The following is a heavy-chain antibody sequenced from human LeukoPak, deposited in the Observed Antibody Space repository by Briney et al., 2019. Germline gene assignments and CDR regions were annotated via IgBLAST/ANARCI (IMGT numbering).Heavy chain of an antibody. J-gene: IGHJ5*02. CDR2: ISYTGNT. CDR3: ARDPIKDSSSWCGEGNYNWFDP. Sequence: PSETLSLTCTVSGGSISSYYWSWIRQPPGKGLEWIGYISYTGNTNFNPSLKSRVALAVDTSKNQFSLQLSSVTAADTAVYYCARDPIKDSSSWCGEGNYNWFDPWGQGTLVTVSS. D-gene: IGHD6-13*01. CDR1: GGSISSYY. V-gene: IGHV4-59*01.